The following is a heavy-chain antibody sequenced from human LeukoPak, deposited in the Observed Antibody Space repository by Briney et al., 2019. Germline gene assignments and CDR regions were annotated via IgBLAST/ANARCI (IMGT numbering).Heavy chain of an antibody. V-gene: IGHV3-23*01. CDR3: AKDLYYDSSGYIFD. Sequence: QPGGSLRLSCAASGFTFSSYAMSWVRQAPGKGLEWVSAISGSGGSTYYADSVKGRFTISRDNSKNTLYLQMNSLRAEDTAVYYCAKDLYYDSSGYIFDWGQGTLVTASS. CDR1: GFTFSSYA. J-gene: IGHJ4*02. CDR2: ISGSGGST. D-gene: IGHD3-22*01.